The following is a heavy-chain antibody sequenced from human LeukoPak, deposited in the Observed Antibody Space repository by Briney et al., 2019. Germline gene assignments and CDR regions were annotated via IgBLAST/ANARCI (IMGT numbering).Heavy chain of an antibody. V-gene: IGHV3-48*03. D-gene: IGHD6-6*01. CDR2: ISSSGSTI. Sequence: GGSLRLSCAASGFTFSSYEMNWVRQAPGKGLEWVSYISSSGSTIYYADSVKGRFTISRDNAKNSLYLQMNSLRAEDTAVYYCASDPESSSPYGNYWGQGTLVIVSS. CDR1: GFTFSSYE. CDR3: ASDPESSSPYGNY. J-gene: IGHJ4*02.